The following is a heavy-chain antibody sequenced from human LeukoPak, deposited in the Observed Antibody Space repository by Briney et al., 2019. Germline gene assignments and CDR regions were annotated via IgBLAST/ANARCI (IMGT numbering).Heavy chain of an antibody. D-gene: IGHD3-22*01. J-gene: IGHJ4*02. CDR1: GVSISSYY. Sequence: SETLSLTCTVSGVSISSYYWSWIRQPPGKGLEWIGYIYYSGSTNYNPSLKSRVTISVDTSKNQFSLKLSSVTAADTAVYYCARGRDYYDSSGQGGNFDYWGQGTLVTVSS. CDR3: ARGRDYYDSSGQGGNFDY. CDR2: IYYSGST. V-gene: IGHV4-59*01.